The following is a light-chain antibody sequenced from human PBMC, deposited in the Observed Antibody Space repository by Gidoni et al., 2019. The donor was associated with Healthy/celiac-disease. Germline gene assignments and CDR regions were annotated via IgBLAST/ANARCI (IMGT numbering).Light chain of an antibody. J-gene: IGKJ1*01. CDR2: DAS. V-gene: IGKV3-11*01. CDR3: QQRSSRA. CDR1: QSVSRY. Sequence: DIVLTQSPATLSLSPGERATLSCRASQSVSRYLAWYQQKPGQAPRLLIYDASNRATGIPARFSGSGSGTDFTLTISSLEPEDFAVYYCQQRSSRAFGQGTKVEIK.